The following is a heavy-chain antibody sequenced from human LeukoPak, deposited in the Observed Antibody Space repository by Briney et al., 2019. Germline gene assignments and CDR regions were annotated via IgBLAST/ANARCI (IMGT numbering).Heavy chain of an antibody. CDR2: INGSGGST. CDR1: GFTFSSYA. D-gene: IGHD4-17*01. CDR3: ARVDLRYGAIDP. V-gene: IGHV3-23*01. Sequence: SGGSLRLSCAASGFTFSSYAMSWVRQAPGKGLEWVSAINGSGGSTYYADSVKGRFTISRDNSKNTLYLQMNSLRAEDTAVYYCARVDLRYGAIDPWGQGTLVTVSS. J-gene: IGHJ5*02.